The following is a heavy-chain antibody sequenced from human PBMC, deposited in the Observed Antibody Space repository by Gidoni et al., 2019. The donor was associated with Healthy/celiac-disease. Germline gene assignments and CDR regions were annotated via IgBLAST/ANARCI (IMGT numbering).Heavy chain of an antibody. D-gene: IGHD6-6*01. CDR1: GGSISSGGYS. CDR3: ARDAGTGFEYSSSRGWYFDL. Sequence: QLQLQESGSGLVKPSQTLSLTCAVSGGSISSGGYSWSWIQQPPGKGLEWIGYIYHSGSTYYNPSLKSRVTISVDRSKNQFYLKLSSVTAADTAVYYCARDAGTGFEYSSSRGWYFDLWGRGTLVTVSS. V-gene: IGHV4-30-2*01. J-gene: IGHJ2*01. CDR2: IYHSGST.